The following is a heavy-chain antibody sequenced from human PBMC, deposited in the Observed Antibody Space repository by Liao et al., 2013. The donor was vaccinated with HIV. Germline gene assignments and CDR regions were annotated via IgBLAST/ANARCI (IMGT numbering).Heavy chain of an antibody. CDR2: IYYSGST. J-gene: IGHJ6*03. CDR3: AREARPDYMDV. V-gene: IGHV4-39*07. CDR1: GGSISSSSYY. Sequence: QLQLQESGPGLVKPSETLSLTCTVSGGSISSSSYYWGWIRQPPGKGLEWIGSIYYSGSTNYNPSLKSRVTISVDTSKNQFSLKLSSVTAADTAVYYCAREARPDYMDVWGKGTTVTVSS.